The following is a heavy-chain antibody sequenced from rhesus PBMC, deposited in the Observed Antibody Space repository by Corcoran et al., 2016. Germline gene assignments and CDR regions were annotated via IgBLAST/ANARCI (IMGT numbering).Heavy chain of an antibody. CDR2: ISVSGGST. CDR3: ARDPPYSNYFDY. Sequence: QVQLQESGPGLVKPSETLSLTCAVSGGSFSSHWWSWILQPPGKGLEWIGRISVSGGSTDYNPPLQSRVTISTDTSKNRLSLKLSSVTAADTAVYYCARDPPYSNYFDYWGQGVLVTVSS. CDR1: GGSFSSHW. J-gene: IGHJ4*01. V-gene: IGHV4-173*01. D-gene: IGHD4-23*01.